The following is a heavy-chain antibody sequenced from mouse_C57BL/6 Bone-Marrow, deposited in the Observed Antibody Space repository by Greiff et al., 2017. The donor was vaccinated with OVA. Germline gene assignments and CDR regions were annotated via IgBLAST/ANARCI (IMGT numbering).Heavy chain of an antibody. CDR1: GYTFTTYP. CDR3: ARRDYDYAMDY. CDR2: FHPYNDDT. V-gene: IGHV1-47*01. D-gene: IGHD2-4*01. Sequence: VKLMESGAELVKPGASVKMSCKASGYTFTTYPIEWMKQNHGKSLEWIGNFHPYNDDTKYNEKFKGKATLTVEKSSSTAYLELSRLTSDDSAVYYCARRDYDYAMDYWGQGTSVTVSS. J-gene: IGHJ4*01.